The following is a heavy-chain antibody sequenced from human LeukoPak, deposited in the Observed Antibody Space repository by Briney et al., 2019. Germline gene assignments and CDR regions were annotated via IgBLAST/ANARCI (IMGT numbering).Heavy chain of an antibody. J-gene: IGHJ3*01. CDR3: ARGISAVVPRAFEV. Sequence: GGSLRLSCAASGFTFNNYSVNWVRQAPGKGLEWISYIGSSSLIIYYADSVKGRFTISRENAKNTLYLQLNSLRAEDTAVYFCARGISAVVPRAFEVWGQGTLVTVSS. D-gene: IGHD2-15*01. CDR2: IGSSSLII. V-gene: IGHV3-48*04. CDR1: GFTFNNYS.